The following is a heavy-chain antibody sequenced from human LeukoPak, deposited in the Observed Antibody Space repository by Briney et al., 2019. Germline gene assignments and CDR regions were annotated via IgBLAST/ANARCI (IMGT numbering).Heavy chain of an antibody. CDR3: ATDRPELPDLGFDY. D-gene: IGHD1-7*01. V-gene: IGHV1-46*01. CDR2: SNPSGDST. J-gene: IGHJ4*02. Sequence: GASVKVSCKASGYTFTNYYIDWVRQAPGHGLEWLGISNPSGDSTNYAQKFQGRVTMTEDTSTDTAYMELSSLRSEDTAVYYCATDRPELPDLGFDYWGQGTLVTVSS. CDR1: GYTFTNYY.